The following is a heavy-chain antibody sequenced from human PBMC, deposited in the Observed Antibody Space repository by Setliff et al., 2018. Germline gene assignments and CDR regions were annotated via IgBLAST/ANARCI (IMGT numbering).Heavy chain of an antibody. CDR2: IIPIFGTA. Sequence: SVKVSCKASGGTFSSYAISWVRQAPGQGLEWMGGIIPIFGTANYAQKFQGRVTMTTDTSTSTAYMELRSLRSDDTAVYYCATVEAITIAAAGTTIFDYWGQGTLVTVSS. V-gene: IGHV1-69*05. J-gene: IGHJ4*02. CDR1: GGTFSSYA. CDR3: ATVEAITIAAAGTTIFDY. D-gene: IGHD6-13*01.